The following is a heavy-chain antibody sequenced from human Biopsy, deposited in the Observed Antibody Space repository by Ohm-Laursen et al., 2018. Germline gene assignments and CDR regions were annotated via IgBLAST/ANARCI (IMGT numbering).Heavy chain of an antibody. CDR2: ISGGGTI. Sequence: SLRLSCAASGFSFSDCHMRRIRQAPGRGLGWVSYISGGGTIYYGDSMKGRVTISRDNAKNSLYLQMHSLRAEDTAVYYCARDTRWSPYSMDVWGQGTTVTVSS. CDR3: ARDTRWSPYSMDV. CDR1: GFSFSDCH. V-gene: IGHV3-11*01. D-gene: IGHD4-23*01. J-gene: IGHJ6*02.